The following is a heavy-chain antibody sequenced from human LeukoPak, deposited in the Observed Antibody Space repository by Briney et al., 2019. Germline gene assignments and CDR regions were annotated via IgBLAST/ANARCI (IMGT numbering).Heavy chain of an antibody. J-gene: IGHJ5*02. CDR3: SRLPDP. CDR1: GGSFSGYH. Sequence: SETLSLTCAVYGGSFSGYHWSWIRQPPGKGLEWIGEINHSGSTNYNPSLKSRVTISIDKSKNQFSLKLSSVTAADTAVYYCSRLPDPWGQGTLVTVSS. CDR2: INHSGST. V-gene: IGHV4-34*01.